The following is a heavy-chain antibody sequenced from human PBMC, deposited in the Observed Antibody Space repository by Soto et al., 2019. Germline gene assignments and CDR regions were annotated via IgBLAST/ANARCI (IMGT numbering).Heavy chain of an antibody. Sequence: SVKVSCKASGGTFSSYAISWVRQAPGQGLEWMGGIIPIFGTANYAQKFQGRVTITADKSTSTAYMELSSLRSEDTAVYYCARGAYCSGGSCSHDAFDIWGQGTMVTVSS. J-gene: IGHJ3*02. CDR2: IIPIFGTA. D-gene: IGHD2-15*01. V-gene: IGHV1-69*06. CDR1: GGTFSSYA. CDR3: ARGAYCSGGSCSHDAFDI.